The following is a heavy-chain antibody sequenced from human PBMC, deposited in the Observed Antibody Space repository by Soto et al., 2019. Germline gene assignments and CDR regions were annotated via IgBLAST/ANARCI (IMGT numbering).Heavy chain of an antibody. D-gene: IGHD2-21*02. CDR1: GYSFTSYW. J-gene: IGHJ4*02. Sequence: GESLKISCKGSGYSFTSYWIGWVRQLPGKGLEWMGIVNPGDSETRYSPSFQGQVTISADKSISTAYLQWSSLKASDTAMYYCARQESGGDCCYFDYWGQGTLVTVSS. CDR2: VNPGDSET. V-gene: IGHV5-51*01. CDR3: ARQESGGDCCYFDY.